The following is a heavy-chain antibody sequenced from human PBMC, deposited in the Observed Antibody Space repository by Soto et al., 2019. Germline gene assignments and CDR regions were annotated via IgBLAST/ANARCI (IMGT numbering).Heavy chain of an antibody. J-gene: IGHJ6*02. CDR2: IIPIFGTA. V-gene: IGHV1-69*13. D-gene: IGHD6-13*01. Sequence: GASVKVSCKASGGTFSSYAISWVRQAPGQGLEWMGGIIPIFGTANYAQKFQGRVTITADESTSTAYMELSSLRSEDTAVYYCARDGAAAGTGYGMEVWGQGTTVTVSS. CDR1: GGTFSSYA. CDR3: ARDGAAAGTGYGMEV.